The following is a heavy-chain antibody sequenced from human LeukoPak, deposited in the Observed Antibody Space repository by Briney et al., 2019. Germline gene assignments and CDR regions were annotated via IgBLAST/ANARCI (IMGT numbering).Heavy chain of an antibody. Sequence: GASVEVSCKASGYTFTGYYMHWVRQAPGQGLEWMGWINPNSGGTNYAQKFQGRVTMTRDTSIRTAYMELSRLRSDDTAVYYCARDGIAAAGQSDYWGQGTLVTVSS. CDR2: INPNSGGT. D-gene: IGHD6-13*01. J-gene: IGHJ4*02. CDR3: ARDGIAAAGQSDY. V-gene: IGHV1-2*02. CDR1: GYTFTGYY.